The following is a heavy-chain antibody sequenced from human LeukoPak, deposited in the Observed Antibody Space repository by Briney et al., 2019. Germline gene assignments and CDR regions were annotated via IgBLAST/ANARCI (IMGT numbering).Heavy chain of an antibody. CDR3: ASYCSSTSCYIPYAFDI. J-gene: IGHJ3*02. CDR1: RGSFSGYY. Sequence: SETLSLTCAVYRGSFSGYYWSWIRQPPGRGLEWIGEINHSGSTNYNPSLKSRVTISVDTSKNQFSLKLSSVTAADTAVYYCASYCSSTSCYIPYAFDIWGQGTMVTVSS. CDR2: INHSGST. V-gene: IGHV4-34*01. D-gene: IGHD2-2*02.